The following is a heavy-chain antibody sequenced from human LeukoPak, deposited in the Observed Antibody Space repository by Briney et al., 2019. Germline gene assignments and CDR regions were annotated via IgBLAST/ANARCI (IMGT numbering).Heavy chain of an antibody. CDR3: ARAGSSGSYFGAFDI. V-gene: IGHV4-59*01. J-gene: IGHJ3*02. CDR1: GGSISSYY. D-gene: IGHD1-26*01. Sequence: SETLSLTCTVSGGSISSYYWSWIRQPPGKGLEWIGYIYYSGSTNYNPSLKSRVTISVDTSKNQFSLRLSSVTAADTAVYYCARAGSSGSYFGAFDIWGQGTMVTVSS. CDR2: IYYSGST.